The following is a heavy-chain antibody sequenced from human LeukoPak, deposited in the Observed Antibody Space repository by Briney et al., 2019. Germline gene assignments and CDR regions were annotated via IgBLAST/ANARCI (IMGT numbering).Heavy chain of an antibody. CDR2: ISGSGGST. V-gene: IGHV3-23*01. D-gene: IGHD4-17*01. CDR1: GFTFSSYS. CDR3: ANPGDYGWY. J-gene: IGHJ4*02. Sequence: PGGSLRLSCAASGFTFSSYSMNWVRQAPGKGLEWVSAISGSGGSTYYADSVKGRFTISRDNSKSTLYLQMNSLRAEDTAVYYCANPGDYGWYWGQGTLVTVSS.